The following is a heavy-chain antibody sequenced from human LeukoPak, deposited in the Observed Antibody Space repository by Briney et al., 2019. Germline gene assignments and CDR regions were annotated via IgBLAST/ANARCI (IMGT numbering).Heavy chain of an antibody. CDR3: ARGYYSGSRIDY. J-gene: IGHJ4*02. V-gene: IGHV3-74*01. Sequence: GGSLRLSCAASGFTFSSYWMHWVRQGPGKGLVWVARINSDGTTTNYADSVKGRFTISRDNARNTLYLQMNSLTADDTAVYYCARGYYSGSRIDYWGQGILVTVSS. CDR2: INSDGTTT. CDR1: GFTFSSYW. D-gene: IGHD6-13*01.